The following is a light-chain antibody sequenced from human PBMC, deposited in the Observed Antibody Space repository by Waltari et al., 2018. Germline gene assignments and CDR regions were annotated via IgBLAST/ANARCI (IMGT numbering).Light chain of an antibody. V-gene: IGLV2-11*01. Sequence: QSALTQPRSVSGSPGQSVTISCTGTRSDGGGYNYVSWYQQHQGKAPKPMIYEVSKRPSGVPDRFSGSKSGNTASLTISGLQAEDEADYYCCSYAGSYDWVFGGGTKLTVL. CDR2: EVS. J-gene: IGLJ3*02. CDR3: CSYAGSYDWV. CDR1: RSDGGGYNY.